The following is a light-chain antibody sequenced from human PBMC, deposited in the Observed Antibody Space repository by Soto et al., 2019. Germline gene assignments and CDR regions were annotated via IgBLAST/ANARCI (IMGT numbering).Light chain of an antibody. CDR2: DTS. V-gene: IGKV3-15*01. CDR3: QRYNIWQVT. CDR1: QSIGDT. Sequence: EVVLTQSPATLSVSPGEGVTLSCRASQSIGDTLAWYQHKPGQTTSLLIYDTSARATGVPARFSVSRSGAEFTLTINSLQSEDFATYYCQRYNIWQVTFGGVNKVESK. J-gene: IGKJ4*01.